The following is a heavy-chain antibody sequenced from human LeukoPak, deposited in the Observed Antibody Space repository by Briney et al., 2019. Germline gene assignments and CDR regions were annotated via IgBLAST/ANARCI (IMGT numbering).Heavy chain of an antibody. CDR1: GGSFSGYY. D-gene: IGHD3-22*01. Sequence: SDTLSLTCAVYGGSFSGYYWSWIRQPAGKALECIGENNHSGSTKYNPSLKSRVTISGDTSKNQFSLKLRSVTAADTAVYYCARALERYYYDSSGYYAHFDYWGQGTLVTVSS. CDR3: ARALERYYYDSSGYYAHFDY. J-gene: IGHJ4*02. CDR2: NNHSGST. V-gene: IGHV4-34*01.